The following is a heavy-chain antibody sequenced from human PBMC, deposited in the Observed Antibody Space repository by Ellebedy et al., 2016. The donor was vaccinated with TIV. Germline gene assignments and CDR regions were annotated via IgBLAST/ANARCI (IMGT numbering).Heavy chain of an antibody. CDR2: IYYSGST. CDR3: ARSLAASGKVTYYYGMDV. D-gene: IGHD6-13*01. J-gene: IGHJ6*02. V-gene: IGHV4-59*01. CDR1: GSYLRTYY. Sequence: SETLSLXCTVSGSYLRTYYWSWIRQSPGKGLEWIGYIYYSGSTDYNPSLKSRVTISVDTSKNQFSLNLRSVTAADTALYFCARSLAASGKVTYYYGMDVWGQGTTVTVSS.